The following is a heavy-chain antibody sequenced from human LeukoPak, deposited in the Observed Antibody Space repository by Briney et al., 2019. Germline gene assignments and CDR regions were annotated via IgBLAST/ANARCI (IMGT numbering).Heavy chain of an antibody. CDR3: ARTDSGSPAYGLDV. D-gene: IGHD3-10*01. J-gene: IGHJ6*02. Sequence: ASVKVSCKASGYAFTSYDINWVRQATGQGLEWMGWISVYNGNSNYAQKLQGRVTLTSDTSTSTAYMELRSLRSDDTAVYYCARTDSGSPAYGLDVWGQGTTVTVSS. CDR1: GYAFTSYD. CDR2: ISVYNGNS. V-gene: IGHV1-18*01.